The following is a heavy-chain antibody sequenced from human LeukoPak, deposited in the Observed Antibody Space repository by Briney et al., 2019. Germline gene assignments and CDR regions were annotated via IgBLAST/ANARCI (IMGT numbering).Heavy chain of an antibody. CDR3: ARDWGGSSYKAGVYYYYYMDV. Sequence: PGGSLRLSCVASGFTFSSYSMNWVRQAPGKGLEWVSGINWNGGSTGYADSVKGRFTISRDNAKNSLYLQMNSLRAEDTALYYCARDWGGSSYKAGVYYYYYMDVWGKGTTVTVSS. V-gene: IGHV3-20*04. CDR2: INWNGGST. CDR1: GFTFSSYS. D-gene: IGHD6-6*01. J-gene: IGHJ6*03.